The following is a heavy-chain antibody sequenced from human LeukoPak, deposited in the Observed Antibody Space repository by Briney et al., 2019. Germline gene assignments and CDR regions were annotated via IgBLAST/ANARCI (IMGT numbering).Heavy chain of an antibody. CDR1: GFTFSSYE. Sequence: PGGSLRLSCVASGFTFSSYEMNWLRQSPGKGLEWVSYISGSGTTMYYADSVKGRFTISRDNAKNSLYLQMNSLRAEDTAICYCARSVQWLPYWGQGTLVTVSS. V-gene: IGHV3-48*03. D-gene: IGHD6-19*01. CDR3: ARSVQWLPY. CDR2: ISGSGTTM. J-gene: IGHJ4*02.